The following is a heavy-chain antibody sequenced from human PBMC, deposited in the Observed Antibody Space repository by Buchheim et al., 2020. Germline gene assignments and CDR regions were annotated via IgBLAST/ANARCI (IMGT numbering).Heavy chain of an antibody. D-gene: IGHD3-22*01. J-gene: IGHJ4*02. V-gene: IGHV3-30*03. Sequence: QVQLVESGGGVVQPGRSLRLSCVASGFTFSSYGMHWVRQAPGKGLEWVAVTSYNGRNKYYADSVRDRFTISRDNSKNTLYLQVDNLRAEDTAVYYCARARSYYDSSGKYYAQTELDYWGQGTL. CDR3: ARARSYYDSSGKYYAQTELDY. CDR1: GFTFSSYG. CDR2: TSYNGRNK.